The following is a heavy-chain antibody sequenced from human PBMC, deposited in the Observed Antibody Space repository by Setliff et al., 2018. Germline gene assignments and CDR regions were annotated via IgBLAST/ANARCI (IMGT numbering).Heavy chain of an antibody. V-gene: IGHV3-74*01. Sequence: GGSLRLSCAASGFTFSSYWMHWVCQAPGRGLVWVSRINSDGSTTNYADSVKGRFTISRDDSKNTLYLQMNSLRPEDTAVYYCAKDSLSGWSAVDYWGQGTLVTVSS. CDR3: AKDSLSGWSAVDY. CDR1: GFTFSSYW. CDR2: INSDGSTT. D-gene: IGHD6-19*01. J-gene: IGHJ4*02.